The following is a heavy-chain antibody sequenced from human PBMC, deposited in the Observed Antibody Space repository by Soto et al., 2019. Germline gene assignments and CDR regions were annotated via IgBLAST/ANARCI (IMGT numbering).Heavy chain of an antibody. CDR1: GFSLTTSGVG. J-gene: IGHJ4*02. D-gene: IGHD7-27*01. CDR2: IYWDDDK. V-gene: IGHV2-5*02. CDR3: APGDSWNGNWDNGYLDY. Sequence: QITLKESGPTRVKATQTLALTCTFSGFSLTTSGVGVGWIRKTPGKALEWLAVIYWDDDKRYNPSLKNRLTTTKNPSKNKVVLIWAKWDPWNTATFFGAPGDSWNGNWDNGYLDYWAREPWSLSPQ.